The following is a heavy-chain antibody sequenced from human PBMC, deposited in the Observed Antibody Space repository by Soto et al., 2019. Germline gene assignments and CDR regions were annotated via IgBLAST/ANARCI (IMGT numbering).Heavy chain of an antibody. CDR2: ISAYNGNT. D-gene: IGHD3-3*01. V-gene: IGHV1-18*01. J-gene: IGHJ6*02. CDR3: ARDPYYDFWSGSPVFYYYGMDV. Sequence: ASVKVYCKAAGGTFSSDGISWVRQAPGQGLEWMGWISAYNGNTNYAQKLQGRVTMTTDTSTSTAYMELRSLRSDDTAVYYCARDPYYDFWSGSPVFYYYGMDVWGQGTTVTVSS. CDR1: GGTFSSDG.